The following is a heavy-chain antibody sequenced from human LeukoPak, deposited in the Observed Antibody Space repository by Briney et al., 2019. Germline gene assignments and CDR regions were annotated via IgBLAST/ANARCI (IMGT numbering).Heavy chain of an antibody. D-gene: IGHD2-2*01. V-gene: IGHV1-2*02. J-gene: IGHJ3*02. Sequence: GASVKVSCKASGYTFTGYYMHWVRQAPGQGLEWRGWINPNSGGTNYAQKFQGRVTMTRDTSISTAYMELSRLRSDDTAVYYCASPASNCSSTSCYAFDIWGQGTMVTVSS. CDR1: GYTFTGYY. CDR2: INPNSGGT. CDR3: ASPASNCSSTSCYAFDI.